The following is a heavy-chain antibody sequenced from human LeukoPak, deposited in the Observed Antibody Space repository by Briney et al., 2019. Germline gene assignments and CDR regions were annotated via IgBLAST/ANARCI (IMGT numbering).Heavy chain of an antibody. CDR2: IRADNGNT. CDR3: ARVPARNDFWSGYSGYFDY. V-gene: IGHV1-18*01. CDR1: GYIFSNYG. J-gene: IGHJ4*02. Sequence: ASVKVSCKASGYIFSNYGFSWVRQAPGQGLEWMGWIRADNGNTNYAQKVQGRVTMTTDASTSTAYMQLWGLTSDDTVVYYCARVPARNDFWSGYSGYFDYWGQGTLVTVSS. D-gene: IGHD3-3*01.